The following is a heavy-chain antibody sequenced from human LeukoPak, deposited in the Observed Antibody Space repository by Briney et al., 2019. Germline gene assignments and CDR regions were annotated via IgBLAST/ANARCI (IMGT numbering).Heavy chain of an antibody. Sequence: ASVKASCKASGYTFTSYGISWVRQAPGQGLEWMGWISAYNGNTNYAQKLQGRVTMTTDTSTSTAYMELRSLRSDDTAVYYCARDPLSIVVSPWFDPWGQGTLVTVSS. J-gene: IGHJ5*02. CDR2: ISAYNGNT. CDR1: GYTFTSYG. V-gene: IGHV1-18*01. D-gene: IGHD3-22*01. CDR3: ARDPLSIVVSPWFDP.